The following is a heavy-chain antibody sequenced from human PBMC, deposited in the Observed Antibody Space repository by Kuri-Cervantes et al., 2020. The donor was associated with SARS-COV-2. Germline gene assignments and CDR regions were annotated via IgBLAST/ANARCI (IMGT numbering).Heavy chain of an antibody. CDR2: IYYSGST. Sequence: SETLSLTCTVSGGSISSADYYWSWIRQPPGKGLEWIGYIYYSGSTYYNPSLKSRITISVDTSENQFSLKLSSVTAADTAVYYCASCPGGLPYYYYSMDVWGQGTTVTVSS. D-gene: IGHD5-18*01. V-gene: IGHV4-30-4*01. CDR1: GGSISSADYY. J-gene: IGHJ6*02. CDR3: ASCPGGLPYYYYSMDV.